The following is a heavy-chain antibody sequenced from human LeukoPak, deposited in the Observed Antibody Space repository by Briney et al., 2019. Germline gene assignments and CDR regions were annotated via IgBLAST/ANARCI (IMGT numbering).Heavy chain of an antibody. CDR3: AKDLQWRYYDFWSGTIDY. CDR1: GFTFSSYA. V-gene: IGHV3-23*01. CDR2: ISGSGGST. J-gene: IGHJ4*02. D-gene: IGHD3-3*01. Sequence: SGGSLRLSCAASGFTFSSYAMSWVRQAPGKGLEWVSAISGSGGSTYYADSVKGRFTISRDNSKNTLYLQMNSLRAEDTAVYYCAKDLQWRYYDFWSGTIDYWGQGTLVTVSS.